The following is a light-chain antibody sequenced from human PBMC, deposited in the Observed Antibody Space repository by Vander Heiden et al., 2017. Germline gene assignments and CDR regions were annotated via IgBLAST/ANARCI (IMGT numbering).Light chain of an antibody. CDR2: GAS. CDR1: QRVSRN. V-gene: IGKV3-15*01. J-gene: IGKJ2*01. CDR3: QQYNDWPPMYT. Sequence: DIVMTQSPATLSVSPGESVTLPCRASQRVSRNLAWYQQKPGQPPRLLIYGASIRATGIPARFSGSGYRTEFTLTINSLLSEDFAIYYCQQYNDWPPMYTFGQGTKLYIK.